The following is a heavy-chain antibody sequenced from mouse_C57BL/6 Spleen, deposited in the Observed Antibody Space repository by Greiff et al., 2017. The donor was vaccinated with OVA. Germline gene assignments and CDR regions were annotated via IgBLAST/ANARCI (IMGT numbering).Heavy chain of an antibody. CDR1: GYTFTDYE. D-gene: IGHD1-1*02. CDR2: IDPETGGN. J-gene: IGHJ2*01. CDR3: TRGGGLFDY. Sequence: QVQLQQSGAELVRPGASVTLSCKASGYTFTDYELHWVKQTPVHGLEWIGAIDPETGGNAYNQKFKGKAILTADNSASTAYMELRSLTSEDSAVYYCTRGGGLFDYWGQGTTLTVSS. V-gene: IGHV1-15*01.